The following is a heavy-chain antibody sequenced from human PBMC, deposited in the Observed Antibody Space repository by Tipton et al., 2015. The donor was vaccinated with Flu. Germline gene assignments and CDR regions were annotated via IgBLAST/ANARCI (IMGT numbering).Heavy chain of an antibody. Sequence: TLSLTCTASGYSISSGYYWGWIRQPPGKGLEWIGEINHSGSTNYNPSLKSRVTISVDTSKNQFSLKLSSVTAADTAVYYCARESGYPDYWGQGTLVTVSS. V-gene: IGHV4-38-2*02. CDR1: GYSISSGYY. CDR3: ARESGYPDY. J-gene: IGHJ4*02. D-gene: IGHD3-3*01. CDR2: INHSGST.